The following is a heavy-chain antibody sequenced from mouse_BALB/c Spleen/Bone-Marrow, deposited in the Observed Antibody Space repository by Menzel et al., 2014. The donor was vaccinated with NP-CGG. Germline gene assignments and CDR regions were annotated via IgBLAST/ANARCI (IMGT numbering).Heavy chain of an antibody. CDR3: ARYYYAMDY. Sequence: EVQGVESGAELVKPGASVKLSCTASGFNIKDTYMHWVKQRPEQGLEWIGRIDPANGSTKYDPKFQGKATITADTSSNTAYLQLSSLTSEDTAVYYCARYYYAMDYWGQGTSVTVSS. V-gene: IGHV14-3*02. CDR2: IDPANGST. J-gene: IGHJ4*01. CDR1: GFNIKDTY.